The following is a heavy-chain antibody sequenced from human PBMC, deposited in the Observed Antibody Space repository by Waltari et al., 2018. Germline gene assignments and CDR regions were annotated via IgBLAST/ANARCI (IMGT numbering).Heavy chain of an antibody. D-gene: IGHD6-13*01. CDR2: IYYSGRT. CDR1: GGSISSYY. J-gene: IGHJ4*02. V-gene: IGHV4-59*01. Sequence: QVQLQESGPGLVKPSETLSLTCTVSGGSISSYYWSWIRQPPGKGLEWIGYIYYSGRTNYNPSLKSRVTISVDTSKNQFSLKLSSVTAADTAVYYCARGSAAAGTKWFDYWGQGTLVTVSS. CDR3: ARGSAAAGTKWFDY.